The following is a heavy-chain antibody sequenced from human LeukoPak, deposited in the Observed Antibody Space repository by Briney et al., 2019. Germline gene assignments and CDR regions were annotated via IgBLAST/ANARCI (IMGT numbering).Heavy chain of an antibody. V-gene: IGHV3-48*04. CDR2: ISSSGSTI. D-gene: IGHD6-19*01. CDR1: GFTFSSYA. J-gene: IGHJ4*02. Sequence: PGGSLRLSCAASGFTFSSYAMRWVRQAPGKGLEWVSYISSSGSTIYYADSVKGRFTISRDNAKNSLYLQMNSLRAEDTAVYYCARVGSSGCDYWGQGTLVTVSS. CDR3: ARVGSSGCDY.